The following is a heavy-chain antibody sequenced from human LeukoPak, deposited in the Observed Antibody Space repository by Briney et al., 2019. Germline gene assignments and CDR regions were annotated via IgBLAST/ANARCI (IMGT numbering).Heavy chain of an antibody. CDR3: ARRNSNNSLYFDY. Sequence: SETLSLTCTVSGGSISSYYWSWIRQPPGKGLEWIGYIYYSGSTNYKPSLKSRVTISVDTSKNQFSLKLSSVTAADTAVYYCARRNSNNSLYFDYWGQGTLVTVSS. V-gene: IGHV4-59*08. CDR1: GGSISSYY. CDR2: IYYSGST. D-gene: IGHD5-24*01. J-gene: IGHJ4*02.